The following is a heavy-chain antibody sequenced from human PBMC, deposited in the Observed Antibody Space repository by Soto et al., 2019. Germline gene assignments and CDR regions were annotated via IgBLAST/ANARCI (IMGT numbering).Heavy chain of an antibody. Sequence: ASVKVSCKASGYTFTGYYMHWVRQAPGQGLEWMGWINPNSGGTNYAQKFQGWVTMTRDTSISTAYMELSRLRSDDTAVYYCARGLGEVGYCSGGSCYFDYWGQGTLVTVSS. CDR1: GYTFTGYY. J-gene: IGHJ4*02. D-gene: IGHD2-15*01. V-gene: IGHV1-2*04. CDR2: INPNSGGT. CDR3: ARGLGEVGYCSGGSCYFDY.